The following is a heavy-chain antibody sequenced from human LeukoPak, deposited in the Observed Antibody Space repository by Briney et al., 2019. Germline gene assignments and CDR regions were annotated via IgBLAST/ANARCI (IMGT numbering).Heavy chain of an antibody. CDR2: ISYDVGNK. CDR1: GFTFSSYG. D-gene: IGHD3-9*01. CDR3: ARGASDILTGYYDLGFSFDY. Sequence: GGSLRLSCAPSGFTFSSYGMHWVRQAPGKGLEWVTVISYDVGNKYYADSVKGRFTISRDNAKNSLYLQMNSLRAEDTALYYCARGASDILTGYYDLGFSFDYWGQGTLVTVSS. J-gene: IGHJ4*02. V-gene: IGHV3-30*03.